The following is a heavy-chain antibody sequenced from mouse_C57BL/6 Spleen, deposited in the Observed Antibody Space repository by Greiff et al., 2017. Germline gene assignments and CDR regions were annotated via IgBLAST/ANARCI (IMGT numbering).Heavy chain of an antibody. V-gene: IGHV1-26*01. Sequence: DVKLQESGPELVKPGASVKISCKASGYTFTDYYMNWVKQSHGKSLEWIGDINPNNGGTSYNQKFKGKATLTVDKSSSTAYMELRSLTSEDSAVYYCARKGYYGSSYEFAYWGQGTLVTVSA. CDR2: INPNNGGT. CDR1: GYTFTDYY. D-gene: IGHD1-1*01. CDR3: ARKGYYGSSYEFAY. J-gene: IGHJ3*01.